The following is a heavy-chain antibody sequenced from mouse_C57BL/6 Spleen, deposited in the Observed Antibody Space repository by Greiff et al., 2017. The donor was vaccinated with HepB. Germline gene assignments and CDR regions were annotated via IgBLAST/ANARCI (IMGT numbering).Heavy chain of an antibody. V-gene: IGHV1-64*01. D-gene: IGHD2-4*01. CDR1: GYTFTSYW. Sequence: QVQLQQPGAELVKPGASVKLSCKASGYTFTSYWMHWVKQRPGQGLEWIGMIHPNSGSTNYNEKFKSKATLTVDKSSSTAYMQLSSLTSEDSAVYYCARWEGYDYDGGYFDYWGQGTTLTVSS. CDR3: ARWEGYDYDGGYFDY. CDR2: IHPNSGST. J-gene: IGHJ2*01.